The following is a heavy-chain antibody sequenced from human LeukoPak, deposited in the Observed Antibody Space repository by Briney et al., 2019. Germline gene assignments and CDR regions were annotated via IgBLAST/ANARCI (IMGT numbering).Heavy chain of an antibody. V-gene: IGHV4-59*01. CDR2: IYYSGST. CDR1: GGSFSGYY. CDR3: ARGPPRGSSSSALLDY. D-gene: IGHD6-6*01. Sequence: SETLSLTCAVYGGSFSGYYWSWIRQPPGKGLEWIGYIYYSGSTNYNPPLKSRVTISVDTSKNQFSLKLSSVTTADTAVYYCARGPPRGSSSSALLDYWGQGTLVTVSS. J-gene: IGHJ4*02.